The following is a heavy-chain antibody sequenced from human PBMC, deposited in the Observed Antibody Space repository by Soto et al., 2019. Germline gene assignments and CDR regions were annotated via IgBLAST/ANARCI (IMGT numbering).Heavy chain of an antibody. V-gene: IGHV1-69*06. CDR2: TGSGTGPG. D-gene: IGHD2-21*02. Sequence: ASVKVSCKASGGTFSSNPISWVRQAPGQGLEWMGGTGSGTGPGNHAQKFQGRLTITADKSSSTAYMELSSLSSEDTAVYYCARRDSGGYYSYFDSWGQGTLVTVSS. CDR3: ARRDSGGYYSYFDS. J-gene: IGHJ4*02. CDR1: GGTFSSNP.